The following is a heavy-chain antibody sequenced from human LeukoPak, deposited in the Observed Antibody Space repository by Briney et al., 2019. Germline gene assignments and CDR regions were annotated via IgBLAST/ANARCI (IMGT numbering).Heavy chain of an antibody. Sequence: EGSLRLSCAASRFTLSSYAMHWVRQAPGKGLGWVAVISYDGSYKYYADSVKGRFTISRDNSKNTLYLQMNSLRAEDTAVYYCARDRPYGDKQLDYWGQGTLVTVSS. J-gene: IGHJ4*02. CDR1: RFTLSSYA. D-gene: IGHD4-17*01. CDR2: ISYDGSYK. CDR3: ARDRPYGDKQLDY. V-gene: IGHV3-30*04.